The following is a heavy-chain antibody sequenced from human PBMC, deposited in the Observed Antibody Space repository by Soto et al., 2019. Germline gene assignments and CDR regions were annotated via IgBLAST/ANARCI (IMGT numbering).Heavy chain of an antibody. CDR2: ISGSGGST. J-gene: IGHJ4*02. Sequence: EVQLLESGGGLVQPGGSLRLSCAASGFTFSSYAMSWVRQATGKGLEWVSAISGSGGSTYYADSVKGRFTISRDNSKHTLYLQMNCLRAEDTAVYYCAKDSSVRTVTTFHYWGQGTLVTVSS. D-gene: IGHD4-17*01. CDR3: AKDSSVRTVTTFHY. V-gene: IGHV3-23*01. CDR1: GFTFSSYA.